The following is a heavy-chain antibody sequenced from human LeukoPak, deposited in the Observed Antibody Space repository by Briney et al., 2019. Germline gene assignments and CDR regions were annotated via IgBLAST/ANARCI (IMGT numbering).Heavy chain of an antibody. CDR1: AFTLIDYY. CDR3: AKENLLLYYYDSSGYLDY. D-gene: IGHD3-22*01. J-gene: IGHJ4*02. Sequence: PGGSLRLSCAASAFTLIDYYMTWVRQAPGKGLEWVSVTYTDGSTYYADSVKGRFTISRDSSKNTLYLQMNSLRAEDTAVYYCAKENLLLYYYDSSGYLDYWGQGTLVTVSS. CDR2: TYTDGST. V-gene: IGHV3-66*01.